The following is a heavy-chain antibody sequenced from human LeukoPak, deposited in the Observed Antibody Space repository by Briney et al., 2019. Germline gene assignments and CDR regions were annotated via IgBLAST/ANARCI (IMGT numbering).Heavy chain of an antibody. CDR1: GGPISRFY. D-gene: IGHD5-24*01. J-gene: IGHJ3*02. CDR2: INYSGST. V-gene: IGHV4-59*01. CDR3: ARDERWLQTGAFDI. Sequence: SGTLSLTCTVSGGPISRFYWSWIRQPPGKGLEWIGYINYSGSTNSVPSLKGRATISVDTSRNEFSLKLRSVTAADTAVYYCARDERWLQTGAFDIWGQGTLVTVSS.